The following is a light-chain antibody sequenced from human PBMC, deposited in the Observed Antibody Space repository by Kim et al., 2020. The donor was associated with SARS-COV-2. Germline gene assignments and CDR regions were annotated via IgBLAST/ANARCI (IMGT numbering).Light chain of an antibody. V-gene: IGKV3-20*01. CDR3: QQYGSSPCT. J-gene: IGKJ2*02. CDR2: GAS. Sequence: LSPGERATLSCRASQSFSSGYLAWYQQKPGQAPRLLIYGASSRATGIPDRFSGSGSGTDFTLTISRLEPEDFAVYYCQQYGSSPCTFGQGTKLEIK. CDR1: QSFSSGY.